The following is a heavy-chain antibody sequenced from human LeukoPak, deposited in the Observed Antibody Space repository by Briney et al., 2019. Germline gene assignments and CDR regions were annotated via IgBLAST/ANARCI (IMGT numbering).Heavy chain of an antibody. CDR3: ARVGDHYHWYLDL. J-gene: IGHJ2*01. CDR2: LYSGSST. D-gene: IGHD3-10*01. V-gene: IGHV3-53*01. Sequence: GGSLRLSCAASGFSVSTNYMNWVRQAPGKGLQWVSILYSGSSTYYTDSVKGRFTISRDNSRNTLYLHMTNLRAEDTAVYYCARVGDHYHWYLDLWGRGSLLTVSS. CDR1: GFSVSTNY.